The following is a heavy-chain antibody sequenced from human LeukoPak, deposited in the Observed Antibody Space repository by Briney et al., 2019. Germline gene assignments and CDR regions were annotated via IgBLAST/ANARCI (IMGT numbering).Heavy chain of an antibody. Sequence: GESLKISCKGSGYSFTSYWISWVRQMPGKGLEWMGRTDPSDSYTNYSPSFQGHVTISADKSISTAYLQWSSLKASDTAMYYCARDYSNYVNWFDSWGQGTLVTVSS. V-gene: IGHV5-10-1*01. J-gene: IGHJ5*01. D-gene: IGHD4-11*01. CDR3: ARDYSNYVNWFDS. CDR1: GYSFTSYW. CDR2: TDPSDSYT.